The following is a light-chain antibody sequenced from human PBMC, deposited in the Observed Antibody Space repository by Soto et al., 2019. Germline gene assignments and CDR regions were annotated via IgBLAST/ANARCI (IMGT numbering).Light chain of an antibody. V-gene: IGLV2-8*01. CDR3: SSYAGSKNVDV. CDR2: EVN. J-gene: IGLJ1*01. Sequence: QSVLTQPPSASGSPGQSVTISCTGTSSDVGGYNYVSWYQQHPGKAPKLLIYEVNKRPSGVPDRFSACKSGNTASLTVSGLQAEDEADYYCSSYAGSKNVDVFGTGNKVTVL. CDR1: SSDVGGYNY.